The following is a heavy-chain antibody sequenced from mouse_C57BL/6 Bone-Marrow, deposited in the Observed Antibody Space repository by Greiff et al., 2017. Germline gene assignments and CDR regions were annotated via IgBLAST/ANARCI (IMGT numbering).Heavy chain of an antibody. V-gene: IGHV7-3*01. J-gene: IGHJ4*01. CDR1: GFTFTDYY. D-gene: IGHD1-1*01. Sequence: EVMLVESGGGLVQPGGSLSLSCAASGFTFTDYYMSWVRQPPGKALEWLGFIRNKANGYTTEYSASVKGRFTIYRDNSQSILYLQMNALRAEVSATDYCARWGYYGPLYAMDFWGRGTSVTVSA. CDR3: ARWGYYGPLYAMDF. CDR2: IRNKANGYTT.